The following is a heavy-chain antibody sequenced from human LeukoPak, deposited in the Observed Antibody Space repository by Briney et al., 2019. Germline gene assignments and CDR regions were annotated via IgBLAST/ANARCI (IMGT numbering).Heavy chain of an antibody. D-gene: IGHD3-22*01. CDR1: GVSISSSNW. CDR2: IYHSGST. CDR3: ARRRRGYYDSSGYYIN. J-gene: IGHJ4*02. Sequence: SETLSLTCAVSGVSISSSNWWSWVRQPPGKGLEWIGEIYHSGSTNYNPSLKSRVTISVDKSKNQFSLKLSSVTAADTAVYYCARRRRGYYDSSGYYINWGQGTLVTVSS. V-gene: IGHV4-4*02.